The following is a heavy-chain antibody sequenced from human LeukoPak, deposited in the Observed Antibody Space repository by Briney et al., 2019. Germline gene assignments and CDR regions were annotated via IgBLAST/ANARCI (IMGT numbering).Heavy chain of an antibody. CDR1: GFIFSSSW. D-gene: IGHD5-12*01. J-gene: IGHJ4*02. CDR2: IKQDGSEK. Sequence: GSLRLSCAASGFIFSSSWMSWVRQAPGKGLEWVAYIKQDGSEKYYVDSVKGRFTISRDNAESSLYLQMNSLRIEDTAVYYCARAQWRRPDYWGQGTLVTVSS. CDR3: ARAQWRRPDY. V-gene: IGHV3-7*01.